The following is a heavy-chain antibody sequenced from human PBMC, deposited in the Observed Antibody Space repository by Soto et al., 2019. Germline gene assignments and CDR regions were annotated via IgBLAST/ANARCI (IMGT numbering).Heavy chain of an antibody. CDR1: GFTLTGSW. Sequence: EVQLVESGGGLVQPGGSLRLSCAASGFTLTGSWMHWVRQAPGKGLVWVSRINGDGSGTSYADFVKGRFIISRDDAKNTLFLQMNGLRAEDTAVYYCARGIFGSGTANDYWGQGTLVTVSS. V-gene: IGHV3-74*01. J-gene: IGHJ4*02. CDR2: INGDGSGT. CDR3: ARGIFGSGTANDY. D-gene: IGHD3-10*01.